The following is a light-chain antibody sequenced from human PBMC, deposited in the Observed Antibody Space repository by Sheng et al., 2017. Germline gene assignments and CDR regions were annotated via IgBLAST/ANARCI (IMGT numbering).Light chain of an antibody. CDR2: EGS. V-gene: IGLV2-14*02. J-gene: IGLJ2*01. CDR1: SSDVGSYNL. Sequence: QSALTQPASVSGSPGQSITISCTGTSSDVGSYNLVSWYQQYSGKAPKLMIYEGSKRPSGVSNRFSGSKSGNTASLTISGLQAEDEADYSCSSYTSRSMPVFGGGTKLTVL. CDR3: SSYTSRSMPV.